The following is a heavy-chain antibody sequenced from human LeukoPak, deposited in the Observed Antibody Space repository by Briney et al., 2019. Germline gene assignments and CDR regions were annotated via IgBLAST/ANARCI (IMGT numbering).Heavy chain of an antibody. Sequence: ASVKVSCKASGYTFTSYAMNWVRQAPGKGLEGRGGTNPKTGNQRNAKGFTGRFVFSLDTSVSTAYLQISSLKAEDTAVYYCARGYYYDSSGYYWGYYYYYMDVWGKGTTVTVSS. CDR2: TNPKTGNQ. CDR1: GYTFTSYA. D-gene: IGHD3-22*01. V-gene: IGHV7-4-1*02. J-gene: IGHJ6*03. CDR3: ARGYYYDSSGYYWGYYYYYMDV.